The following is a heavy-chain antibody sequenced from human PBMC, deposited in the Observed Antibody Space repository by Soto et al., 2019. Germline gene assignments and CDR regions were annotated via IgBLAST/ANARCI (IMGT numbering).Heavy chain of an antibody. CDR3: ARGRYGDY. J-gene: IGHJ4*02. Sequence: QVHLVQSGAEVKKPGASVKVSCKASGYTFTSYGITWVRQAPGQGLARMGWISAHNGNTDYAQTLQGRVIVTRDTSTSTASMELRSLRSDDTAVYYCARGRYGDYWGQGALVTVSS. D-gene: IGHD1-1*01. CDR1: GYTFTSYG. CDR2: ISAHNGNT. V-gene: IGHV1-18*01.